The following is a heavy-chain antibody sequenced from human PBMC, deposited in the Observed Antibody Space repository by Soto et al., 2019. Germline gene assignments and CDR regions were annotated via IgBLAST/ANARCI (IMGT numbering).Heavy chain of an antibody. CDR1: GFNFDDFE. Sequence: GGSLRLSCTASGFNFDDFEMHWVRQVPGKGLEWVSGISWNGDRIGYADSVKGRFTISRDNGKNSLYLQINSLRVDDTAFYYCAKDAEWGGDASPAKNDAFDMWGQGTMVTVSS. D-gene: IGHD3-3*01. V-gene: IGHV3-9*01. CDR3: AKDAEWGGDASPAKNDAFDM. J-gene: IGHJ3*02. CDR2: ISWNGDRI.